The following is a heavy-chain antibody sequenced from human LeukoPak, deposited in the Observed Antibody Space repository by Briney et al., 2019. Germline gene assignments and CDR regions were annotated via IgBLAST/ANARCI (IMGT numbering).Heavy chain of an antibody. CDR3: AKEGWELATLDY. D-gene: IGHD1-26*01. CDR2: MLYDGSYK. J-gene: IGHJ4*02. CDR1: GFTLSSYG. Sequence: GGSLRLSCAASGFTLSSYGIHWVRQAPGKGLEWVAFMLYDGSYKYYADSVKGRFTISRDSSKNTLYLQMNSLRAEDTAMYYCAKEGWELATLDYWGQGTLVTVSS. V-gene: IGHV3-30*02.